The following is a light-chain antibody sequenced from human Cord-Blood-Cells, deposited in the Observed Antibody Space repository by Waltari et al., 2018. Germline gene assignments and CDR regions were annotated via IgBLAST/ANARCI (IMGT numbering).Light chain of an antibody. Sequence: QSALTQPASVSGSPGQSITISCTGTSSYVGGYNYFSWYQQHPGKAPKPMIYDVSNRPSGVSNRFSGSKSGNTASLTISGLQAEDEADYYCSSYTSSSTLVFGGGTKLTVL. CDR1: SSYVGGYNY. V-gene: IGLV2-14*01. J-gene: IGLJ2*01. CDR2: DVS. CDR3: SSYTSSSTLV.